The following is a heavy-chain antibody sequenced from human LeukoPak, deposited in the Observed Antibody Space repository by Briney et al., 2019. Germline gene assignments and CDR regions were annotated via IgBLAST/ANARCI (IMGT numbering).Heavy chain of an antibody. D-gene: IGHD3-10*01. CDR1: RFTFSNFA. Sequence: PGGSLRLPCAASRFTFSNFAMSWVRQAPGKGLEWVSAISGSGGSTYYADSVKGRFTISRDNSKNALFLQMNSLRAEDTAVYYCARDSYWLGGTIGAFDIWGQGTMVTVSS. V-gene: IGHV3-23*01. J-gene: IGHJ3*02. CDR2: ISGSGGST. CDR3: ARDSYWLGGTIGAFDI.